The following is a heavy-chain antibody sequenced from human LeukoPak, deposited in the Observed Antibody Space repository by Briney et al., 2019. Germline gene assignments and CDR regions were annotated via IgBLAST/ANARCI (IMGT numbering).Heavy chain of an antibody. CDR3: ASKIPSSVKYYFDY. CDR2: IHSGGST. V-gene: IGHV3-66*01. D-gene: IGHD3-22*01. J-gene: IGHJ4*02. CDR1: GFTLSSHC. Sequence: GGSLRLSCAAAGFTLSSHCMSWDSQAPGKGLEWVSVIHSGGSTYYADSVKGRFTISRDNSKNTLYLLMNSLRAEDTAVYYCASKIPSSVKYYFDYWGQGTLVTVSS.